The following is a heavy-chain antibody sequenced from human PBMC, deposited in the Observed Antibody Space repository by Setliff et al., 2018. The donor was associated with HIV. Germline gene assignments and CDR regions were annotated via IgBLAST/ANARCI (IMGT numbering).Heavy chain of an antibody. CDR1: GYSISSGYY. Sequence: SETLSLTCAVSGYSISSGYYWDWIRQPPGKGLEWIGSIYHTGSTYSNPSLKSRVTMSVDTSKNQFSLKLISVTAAHTAVYYCARVGYYDSSFDYWGQGTLVTV. CDR3: ARVGYYDSSFDY. D-gene: IGHD3-22*01. CDR2: IYHTGST. V-gene: IGHV4-38-2*01. J-gene: IGHJ4*02.